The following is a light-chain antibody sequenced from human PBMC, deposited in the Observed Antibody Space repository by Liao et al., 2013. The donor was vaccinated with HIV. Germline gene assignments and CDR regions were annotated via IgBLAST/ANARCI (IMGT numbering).Light chain of an antibody. CDR2: QDF. V-gene: IGLV3-1*01. Sequence: SYELTQPPSVSVSPGQTVTITCSGDKVGDKYVSWYQHKPGQSPVMVIYQDFQRPSGIPERFSGSNSGNTATLTISGTQAMDEADYYCQAWDSNTYVVFGGGTKLTVL. CDR1: KVGDKY. CDR3: QAWDSNTYVV. J-gene: IGLJ2*01.